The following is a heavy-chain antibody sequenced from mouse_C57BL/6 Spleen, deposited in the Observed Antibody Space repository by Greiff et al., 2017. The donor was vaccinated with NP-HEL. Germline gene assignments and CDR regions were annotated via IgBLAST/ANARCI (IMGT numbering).Heavy chain of an antibody. CDR1: GYTFTSYW. D-gene: IGHD1-3*01. Sequence: QVQLQQPGAELVRPGSSVKLSCKASGYTFTSYWMHWVKQRPIQGLEWIGNIDPSDSETHYNQKFKDKATLTVDKSSSTAYMQFSSLTSEDSAVYYCARGYNAMDYWGQGTSVTVSS. J-gene: IGHJ4*01. CDR3: ARGYNAMDY. CDR2: IDPSDSET. V-gene: IGHV1-52*01.